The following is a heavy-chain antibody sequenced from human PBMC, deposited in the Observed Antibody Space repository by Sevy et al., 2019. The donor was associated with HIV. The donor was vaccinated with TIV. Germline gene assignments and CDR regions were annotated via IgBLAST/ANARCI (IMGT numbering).Heavy chain of an antibody. Sequence: GGSLRLSCAASGFTFDDYAMHWVRQAPGKGLEWVSGISWNSGSIGYADSVKGRITISRDNAKNSLYLQMNSRRAEDTAVYYYGKNNSVKERATIGSLGFDIWGQGTMVTVSS. CDR2: ISWNSGSI. CDR3: GKNNSVKERATIGSLGFDI. J-gene: IGHJ3*02. V-gene: IGHV3-9*01. D-gene: IGHD3-16*01. CDR1: GFTFDDYA.